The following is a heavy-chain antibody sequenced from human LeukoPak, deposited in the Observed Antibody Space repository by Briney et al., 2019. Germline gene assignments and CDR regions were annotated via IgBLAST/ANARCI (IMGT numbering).Heavy chain of an antibody. CDR1: GFTFSSYG. CDR2: IYYDGSNK. D-gene: IGHD4-23*01. J-gene: IGHJ4*02. V-gene: IGHV3-33*01. Sequence: PGGSLRLSCAASGFTFSSYGMHWVRQAPGKGLDWVAMIYYDGSNKYYADSVRGRFTVSRDNSRNTVYLQMNSLRVEDTAVYFCVRMGGDNGGKTLENWGQGTPVIVSS. CDR3: VRMGGDNGGKTLEN.